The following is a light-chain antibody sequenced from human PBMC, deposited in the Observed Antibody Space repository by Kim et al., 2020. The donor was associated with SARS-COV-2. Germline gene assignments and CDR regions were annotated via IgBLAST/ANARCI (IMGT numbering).Light chain of an antibody. CDR3: ATRDDSLNGPV. J-gene: IGLJ3*02. CDR1: TSNLGTNP. CDR2: TNE. Sequence: GQRVTISCSGTTSNLGTNPVNWYRHRPGTAPKLLIYTNELRPSGVPDRFSASKSGTSASLAISGLQSEDEADYYCATRDDSLNGPVFGGGTQLTVL. V-gene: IGLV1-44*01.